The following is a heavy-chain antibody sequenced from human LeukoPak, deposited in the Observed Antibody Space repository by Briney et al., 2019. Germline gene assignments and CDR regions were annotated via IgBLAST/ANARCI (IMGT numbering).Heavy chain of an antibody. Sequence: GGSLRLSCAASGFTFSSYWMHWVRQGPEKGLVWVARISTDGSFTSYADSVKGRFTISRVNAKNTLYLQMNSLRDGDTAVYYCARGYGTVWGQGTLVAVSS. CDR3: ARGYGTV. J-gene: IGHJ4*02. D-gene: IGHD5-18*01. CDR1: GFTFSSYW. V-gene: IGHV3-74*01. CDR2: ISTDGSFT.